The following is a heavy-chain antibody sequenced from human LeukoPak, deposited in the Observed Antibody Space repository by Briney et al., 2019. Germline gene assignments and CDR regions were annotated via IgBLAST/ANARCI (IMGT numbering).Heavy chain of an antibody. CDR3: AKVGDYGDYALDY. J-gene: IGHJ4*02. D-gene: IGHD4-17*01. Sequence: GGSLRLSCAASGFTVSSNYMHWVRQAPGKGLEWVAVISYDGSYKYYADSVKGRFTISRDNSKNTLYLQMNSLRAEDTAVYYCAKVGDYGDYALDYWGQGTLVTVPS. CDR1: GFTVSSNY. CDR2: ISYDGSYK. V-gene: IGHV3-30*18.